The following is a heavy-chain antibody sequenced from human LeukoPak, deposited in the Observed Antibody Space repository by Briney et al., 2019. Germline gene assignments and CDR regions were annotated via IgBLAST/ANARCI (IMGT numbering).Heavy chain of an antibody. J-gene: IGHJ3*02. CDR3: ASAISGYCSSTSCKRDGSDAIDI. Sequence: PSETLSITCTVSGGSISSYYWSWIRPPPGKGLEWIGYIYYSGSTNYNPSLKSRVTISVDTSKNQFSLKLSSVTAADTAVYYCASAISGYCSSTSCKRDGSDAIDIWGQGTMVTVSS. V-gene: IGHV4-59*01. D-gene: IGHD2-2*01. CDR2: IYYSGST. CDR1: GGSISSYY.